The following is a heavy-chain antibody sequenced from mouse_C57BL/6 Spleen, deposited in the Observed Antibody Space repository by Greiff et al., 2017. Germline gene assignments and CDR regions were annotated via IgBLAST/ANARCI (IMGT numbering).Heavy chain of an antibody. CDR2: IRSKSNNYAT. Sequence: DVKLVESGGGLVQPKGSLKLSCAASGFSFNTYAMNWVRQAPGKGLEWVARIRSKSNNYATYYADSVKDRFTISRDDSESMLYLQMNNLKTEDTAMYYCVRPYYSNFGFAYWGQGTLVTVSA. D-gene: IGHD2-5*01. CDR3: VRPYYSNFGFAY. CDR1: GFSFNTYA. V-gene: IGHV10-1*01. J-gene: IGHJ3*01.